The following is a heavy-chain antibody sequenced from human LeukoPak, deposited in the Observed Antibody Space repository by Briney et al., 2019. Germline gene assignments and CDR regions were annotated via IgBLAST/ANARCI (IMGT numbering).Heavy chain of an antibody. D-gene: IGHD3-3*01. CDR3: ARGYYDFWSGYFDY. J-gene: IGHJ4*02. CDR1: GFTFDDYA. Sequence: GRSLRLSCAASGFTFDDYAMHWVRQAPGKGLEWVSGISWNSGSIGYADSVKGRFTISRDNAKNSLYLQMNSLRAEETALYYCARGYYDFWSGYFDYWGQGTLVTVSS. V-gene: IGHV3-9*01. CDR2: ISWNSGSI.